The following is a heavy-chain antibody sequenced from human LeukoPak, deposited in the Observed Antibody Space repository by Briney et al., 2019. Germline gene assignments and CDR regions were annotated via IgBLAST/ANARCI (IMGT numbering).Heavy chain of an antibody. Sequence: TSETLSLTCTVSGGSISSYYWSWIRQPPGKGLEWIGYIYYSGSTNYNPSLKSRVTISVDTSKNQFSLKLSCVTAADTAVYYCAREARSGIAADYWGQGTLVTVSS. J-gene: IGHJ4*02. CDR3: AREARSGIAADY. V-gene: IGHV4-59*01. CDR2: IYYSGST. CDR1: GGSISSYY. D-gene: IGHD6-13*01.